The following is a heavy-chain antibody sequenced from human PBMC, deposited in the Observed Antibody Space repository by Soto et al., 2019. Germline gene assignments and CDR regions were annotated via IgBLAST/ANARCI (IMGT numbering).Heavy chain of an antibody. V-gene: IGHV3-23*01. CDR1: GFTMSTYT. Sequence: GGSLRLSCSASGFTMSTYTMGWVRLATGKRLEWVSTIFSGTGGTKYAHSVTGRFTISRDISRNILYLQMNALGVDDTAVYFCARDRQPDGIWTFDYRGRGTQVPVSS. J-gene: IGHJ4*02. CDR3: ARDRQPDGIWTFDY. D-gene: IGHD2-15*01. CDR2: IFSGTGGT.